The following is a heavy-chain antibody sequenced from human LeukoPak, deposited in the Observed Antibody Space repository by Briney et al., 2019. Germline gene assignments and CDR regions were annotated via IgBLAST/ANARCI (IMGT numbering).Heavy chain of an antibody. J-gene: IGHJ6*02. Sequence: SETLSLTCTVSGGSMSSSSYYWGWIRQLPGKGLEWIGSIYSSGSTYYNPSLKSRVTISVDTSKNQFSLKLNSVTAADTAVYYCARYSSWYYYYGMDVWGQGTTVTVSS. D-gene: IGHD6-13*01. CDR2: IYSSGST. CDR3: ARYSSWYYYYGMDV. V-gene: IGHV4-39*07. CDR1: GGSMSSSSYY.